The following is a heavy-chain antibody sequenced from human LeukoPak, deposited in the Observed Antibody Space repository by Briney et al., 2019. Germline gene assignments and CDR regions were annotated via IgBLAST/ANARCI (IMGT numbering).Heavy chain of an antibody. Sequence: SETLSLTCTVSGGSISRSSYYWGWIRQPPGKGLEWIGTIYYSRITYYNPSLKSRVTISVDTSKSRFSLKLSSVTAADTAVYYCARPFGKRYTWDYWGQGALVTVSS. V-gene: IGHV4-39*01. CDR2: IYYSRIT. CDR1: GGSISRSSYY. CDR3: ARPFGKRYTWDY. J-gene: IGHJ4*02. D-gene: IGHD2-2*02.